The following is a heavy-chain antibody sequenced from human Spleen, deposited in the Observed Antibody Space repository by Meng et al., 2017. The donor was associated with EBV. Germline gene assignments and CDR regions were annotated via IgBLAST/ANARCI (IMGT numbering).Heavy chain of an antibody. CDR2: INHSRDT. D-gene: IGHD5-24*01. V-gene: IGHV4-34*10. Sequence: EAGPRLVKPPETLSLTCAVYVGSFSGYYWSWIRQSPGKGLEWIGEINHSRDTHYSPSLKSRVTLSVDTSRNEFSLKLRSVTAADTAIYFCAYNNYSPRFDYWGQGILVTVSS. CDR1: VGSFSGYY. J-gene: IGHJ4*02. CDR3: AYNNYSPRFDY.